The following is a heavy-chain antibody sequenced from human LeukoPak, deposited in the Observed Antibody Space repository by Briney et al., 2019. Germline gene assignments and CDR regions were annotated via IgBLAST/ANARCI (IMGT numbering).Heavy chain of an antibody. D-gene: IGHD6-19*01. Sequence: SQTLSLTCTVSGGSISSGNYYWSWIRQPAGTGLEWIGRIYTSGSTNYNPSLASRVTISVDTSKNQFSLKLSSVTAADTAVYYCARERYNSGWTSQWGFDPWGQGTLVTVSS. CDR3: ARERYNSGWTSQWGFDP. J-gene: IGHJ5*02. CDR2: IYTSGST. V-gene: IGHV4-61*02. CDR1: GGSISSGNYY.